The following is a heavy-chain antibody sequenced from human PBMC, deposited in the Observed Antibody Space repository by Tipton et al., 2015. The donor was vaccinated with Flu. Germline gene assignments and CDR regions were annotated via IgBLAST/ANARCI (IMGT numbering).Heavy chain of an antibody. D-gene: IGHD3-10*02. CDR2: IYHSGST. CDR1: GYSISSGYY. J-gene: IGHJ4*02. CDR3: ARHTGDSVRGVIDC. Sequence: LRLSCAVSGYSISSGYYWGWVRQPPGKGLEWIGTIYHSGSTYYNPSLKSRLTMSVDTSKNQFSLKLSSVTAADTAVYYCARHTGDSVRGVIDCWGQGTLVTVSS. V-gene: IGHV4-38-2*01.